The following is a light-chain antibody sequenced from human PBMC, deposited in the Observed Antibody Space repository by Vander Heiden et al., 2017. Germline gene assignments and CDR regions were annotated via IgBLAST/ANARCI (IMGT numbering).Light chain of an antibody. CDR3: QQRSNWPPLT. CDR1: QSVSSY. Sequence: VLTQSPPTLSLSPGERATLSCRASQSVSSYLAWYQQQPGQAPRLLIYDASNRATGITARFSGSGSGTDFTLTISSLEPEDFGVYYCQQRSNWPPLTFGGGTKVEIK. V-gene: IGKV3-11*01. J-gene: IGKJ4*01. CDR2: DAS.